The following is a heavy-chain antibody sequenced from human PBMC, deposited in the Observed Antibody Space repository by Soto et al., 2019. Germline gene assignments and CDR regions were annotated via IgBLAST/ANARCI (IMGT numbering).Heavy chain of an antibody. CDR2: IIPIFGTA. J-gene: IGHJ6*02. CDR3: AREGLQQGGYYYYYGMDV. D-gene: IGHD6-13*01. CDR1: GGTFSSYA. Sequence: QVQLVQSGAEVKKPGSSVKVSCKASGGTFSSYAISWVRQAPGQGLEWMGGIIPIFGTANYAQKFQGRVTITADESTSTAYMELSSLRSEDTAVYYCAREGLQQGGYYYYYGMDVWGQGTTVTVSS. V-gene: IGHV1-69*01.